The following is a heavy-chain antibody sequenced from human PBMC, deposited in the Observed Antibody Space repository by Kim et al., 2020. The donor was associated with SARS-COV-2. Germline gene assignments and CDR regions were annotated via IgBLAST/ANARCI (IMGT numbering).Heavy chain of an antibody. V-gene: IGHV3-9*01. D-gene: IGHD6-19*01. CDR1: GFTFDDYA. Sequence: SLRLSCAASGFTFDDYAMNWVRQAPGKGLEWVSGISWNSGTIDYVDSVRGRFTISRDNARKSLFLQMNSLRPEDTALYYCAKGRVAGSDTSYYYALDVWGQGTTVIVS. CDR3: AKGRVAGSDTSYYYALDV. J-gene: IGHJ6*02. CDR2: ISWNSGTI.